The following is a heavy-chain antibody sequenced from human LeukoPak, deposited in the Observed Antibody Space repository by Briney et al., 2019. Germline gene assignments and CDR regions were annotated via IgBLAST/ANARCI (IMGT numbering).Heavy chain of an antibody. Sequence: GGSLRLSCAASGFTFSSYSMNWVRQAPGKGLEWVAFIRSKVSGGTTEYAASVKGRFTISRDDSKSIVYLQMNSLRTEDTAVYYCTRGVVVTAIRKVDYWGQGTLVTVSS. CDR1: GFTFSSYS. J-gene: IGHJ4*02. CDR3: TRGVVVTAIRKVDY. CDR2: IRSKVSGGTT. V-gene: IGHV3-49*04. D-gene: IGHD2-21*02.